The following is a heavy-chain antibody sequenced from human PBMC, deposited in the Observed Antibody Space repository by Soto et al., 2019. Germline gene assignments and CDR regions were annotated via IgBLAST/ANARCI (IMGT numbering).Heavy chain of an antibody. Sequence: GESLKISCKGSGYSFTSYWIGWVRQMPGKGLEWMGIIYPGDSDTRYSPSFQGQVTISADKSISTAYLQWSSLKASDTAMYYCARNGRVLTGTESGMDVWGQGTQVTVSS. J-gene: IGHJ6*02. D-gene: IGHD1-20*01. CDR2: IYPGDSDT. V-gene: IGHV5-51*01. CDR1: GYSFTSYW. CDR3: ARNGRVLTGTESGMDV.